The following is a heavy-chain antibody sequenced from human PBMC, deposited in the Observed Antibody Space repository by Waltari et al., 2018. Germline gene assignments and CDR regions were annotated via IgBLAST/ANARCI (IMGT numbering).Heavy chain of an antibody. V-gene: IGHV3-23*01. Sequence: EVRLLESGGALVQRGGYVRLSCEVSGVTFRKYAMTWVRQAPGKGLEWVSSISGSGTMTYYADSVKGRFTISRDNSKNTLYLQVRSLRVEDTALYFCAKTGTEYYDILTGSPYLDYWGQGAPVTVSS. CDR3: AKTGTEYYDILTGSPYLDY. CDR2: ISGSGTMT. CDR1: GVTFRKYA. J-gene: IGHJ4*02. D-gene: IGHD3-9*01.